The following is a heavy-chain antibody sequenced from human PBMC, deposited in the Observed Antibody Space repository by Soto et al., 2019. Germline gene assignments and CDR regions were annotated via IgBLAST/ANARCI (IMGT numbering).Heavy chain of an antibody. J-gene: IGHJ4*02. D-gene: IGHD1-26*01. CDR1: GGTFSSYT. CDR2: IIPILGIA. V-gene: IGHV1-69*08. CDR3: ARDAPRSGLWELPVYFDY. Sequence: VQLVQSGAEVKKPGSSVKVSCKASGGTFSSYTISWVRQAPGQGLEWMGRIIPILGIANYAQKFQGSVTITADKSTSTAYMELSSLRSEDTAVYYYARDAPRSGLWELPVYFDYWGQGTLVTVSS.